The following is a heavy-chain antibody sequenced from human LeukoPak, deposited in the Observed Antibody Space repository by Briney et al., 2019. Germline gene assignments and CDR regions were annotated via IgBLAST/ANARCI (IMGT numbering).Heavy chain of an antibody. CDR1: GGSISGGSYY. CDR2: IYTSGST. CDR3: ARGGNLRSPPKY. J-gene: IGHJ4*02. V-gene: IGHV4-61*02. D-gene: IGHD3-3*01. Sequence: SETLSLTCTVSGGSISGGSYYWSWIRQPAGKGLEWIGRIYTSGSTNYNPSLKSRVTISVDTSKNQFSLKLSSVTAADTAVYYCARGGNLRSPPKYWGQGTPVTVSS.